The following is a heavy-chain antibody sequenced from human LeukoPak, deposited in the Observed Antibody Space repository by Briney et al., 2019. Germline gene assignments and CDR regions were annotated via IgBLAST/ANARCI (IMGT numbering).Heavy chain of an antibody. CDR2: ISSSSSTI. J-gene: IGHJ4*02. Sequence: GGSLRLSCAASGFTFSSYSMNWVRQAPRKGLEWVSYISSSSSTIYYADSVKGRFTISRDNAKNSLYLQMNSLRAEDTAVYYCAREYYYDSSGYYIPYFFAYWGQGTLVTVSS. V-gene: IGHV3-48*04. D-gene: IGHD3-22*01. CDR3: AREYYYDSSGYYIPYFFAY. CDR1: GFTFSSYS.